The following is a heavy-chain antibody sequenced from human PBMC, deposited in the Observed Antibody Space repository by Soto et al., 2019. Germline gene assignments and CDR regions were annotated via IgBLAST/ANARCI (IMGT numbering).Heavy chain of an antibody. CDR2: ISYSGST. CDR3: STRYSFGSGKYGVDV. D-gene: IGHD3-10*01. Sequence: SHSLSITWCVLGRAISSRTTDSGWKRQTQAKELEWIGTISYSGSTYYNPYLKGRVIISADTSKNQFSLKLSSLTAVDLAVYYCSTRYSFGSGKYGVDVWGQGTTVTVSS. CDR1: GRAISSRTTD. J-gene: IGHJ6*02. V-gene: IGHV4-39*01.